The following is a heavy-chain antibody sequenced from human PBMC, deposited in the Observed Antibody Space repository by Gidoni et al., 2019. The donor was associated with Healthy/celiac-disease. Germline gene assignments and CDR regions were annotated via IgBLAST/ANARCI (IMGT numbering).Heavy chain of an antibody. D-gene: IGHD3-3*01. CDR3: ARGRSITIFGVVSKGWFDP. CDR1: GGSFSGYY. J-gene: IGHJ5*02. CDR2: INHSGST. Sequence: QVQLQQRGAGLLKPSETLSLTCAVYGGSFSGYYWRWIRHPPGKGLEWIGEINHSGSTNYNPSLKSRVTISVDTSKNQFSLKLSSVTAADTAVYYCARGRSITIFGVVSKGWFDPWGQGTLVTVSS. V-gene: IGHV4-34*01.